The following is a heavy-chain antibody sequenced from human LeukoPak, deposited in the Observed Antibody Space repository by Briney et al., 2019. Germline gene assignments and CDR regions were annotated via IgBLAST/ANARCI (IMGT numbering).Heavy chain of an antibody. D-gene: IGHD3-10*01. CDR3: ARGRVLLWFGEFQSNWFDP. CDR2: INHSGST. Sequence: NPSETLSLTCAVYGGSFSGYYWSWIRQPPGKGLEWIGEINHSGSTNYNPSLKSRVTISVDTSKNQFSLKLSSVTAADTAVYYCARGRVLLWFGEFQSNWFDPWGQGTLVTVSS. J-gene: IGHJ5*02. CDR1: GGSFSGYY. V-gene: IGHV4-34*01.